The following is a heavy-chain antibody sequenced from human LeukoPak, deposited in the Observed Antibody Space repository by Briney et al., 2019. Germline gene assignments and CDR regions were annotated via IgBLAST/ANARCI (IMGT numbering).Heavy chain of an antibody. CDR1: GGSFSGYY. J-gene: IGHJ4*02. V-gene: IGHV4-34*01. D-gene: IGHD6-13*01. CDR2: INHSGST. CDR3: ARGGGIAAAGTYRRFDY. Sequence: SETLSLTCAVYGGSFSGYYWSWIRQPPGKGLEWIGEINHSGSTNYNPSLKSRVTISVDTSKNQFSLKLSSATAADTAVYYCARGGGIAAAGTYRRFDYWGQGTLVTVSS.